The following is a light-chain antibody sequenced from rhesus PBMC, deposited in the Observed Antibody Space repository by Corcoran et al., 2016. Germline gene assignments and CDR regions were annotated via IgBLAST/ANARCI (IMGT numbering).Light chain of an antibody. CDR3: QHYYSTPDS. CDR1: QGITND. J-gene: IGKJ2*01. Sequence: DIQMTQSPSSLSASVGDRVTITCRASQGITNDLAWYQQKPGETPKLLIYEGSSLQSGIPSRFSGRGSGTDFTLTISSLQSEDFATYYCQHYYSTPDSFGQGTKVEIK. CDR2: EGS. V-gene: IGKV1-25*01.